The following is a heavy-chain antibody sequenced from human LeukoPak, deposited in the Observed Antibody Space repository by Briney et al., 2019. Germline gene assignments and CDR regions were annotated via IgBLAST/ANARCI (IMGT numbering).Heavy chain of an antibody. V-gene: IGHV3-30-3*01. J-gene: IGHJ4*02. CDR3: ARGWGRYEIDY. CDR2: ISFDGSKR. CDR1: GFTFSSYA. Sequence: PGGSLRLSCAASGFTFSSYAMHWVRQAPGKGLEWVAVISFDGSKRLYADSVKGRFTISRGNSKNTLHLQMNSLRAEDTAVYYCARGWGRYEIDYWGQGTLVTVSS. D-gene: IGHD3-16*01.